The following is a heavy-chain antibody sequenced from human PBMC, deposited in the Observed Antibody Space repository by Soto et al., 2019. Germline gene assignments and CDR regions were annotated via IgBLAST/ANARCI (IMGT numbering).Heavy chain of an antibody. D-gene: IGHD6-19*01. CDR2: ISAYNGNT. V-gene: IGHV1-18*01. CDR3: AVAYSSGGYEY. Sequence: ASVKVSCKASGYTFTSYGISWVRQAPGQGLERMGWISAYNGNTNYAQKLQGRGTMTTDTSTSTADMELRSLRSDDTAVYYWAVAYSSGGYEYWGQGTLVTVSS. CDR1: GYTFTSYG. J-gene: IGHJ4*02.